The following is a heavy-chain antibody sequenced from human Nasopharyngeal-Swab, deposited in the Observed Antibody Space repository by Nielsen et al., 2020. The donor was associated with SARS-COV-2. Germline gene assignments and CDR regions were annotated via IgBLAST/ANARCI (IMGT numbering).Heavy chain of an antibody. CDR2: VNTKTGIP. V-gene: IGHV7-4-1*02. CDR1: GYTFTTYT. CDR3: ARQLCSGTNCYESY. Sequence: ASVKVSCKASGYTFTTYTMNWVRQAPGQGLEWLGWVNTKTGIPTYAQGFTRRFVLSLDTSVSTAYLHISSLQVEDTAVYYCARQLCSGTNCYESYWGQGTLVTVSS. J-gene: IGHJ4*02. D-gene: IGHD2-2*01.